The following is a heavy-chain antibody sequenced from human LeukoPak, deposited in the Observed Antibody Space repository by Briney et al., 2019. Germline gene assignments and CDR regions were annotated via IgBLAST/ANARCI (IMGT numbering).Heavy chain of an antibody. CDR1: GFTFDDYA. J-gene: IGHJ4*02. CDR3: ANFDY. V-gene: IGHV3-9*01. Sequence: GGSLRLSCAASGFTFDDYAMHWVRQAPGKGLEWVSGISWNSGSIGYADSVKGRFTISRDNAKNSLYLQMNSLRAEDTALYYYANFDYWGQGTLVTVSS. CDR2: ISWNSGSI.